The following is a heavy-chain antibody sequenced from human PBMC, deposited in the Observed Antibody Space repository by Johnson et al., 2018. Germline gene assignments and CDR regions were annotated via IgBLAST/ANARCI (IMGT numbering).Heavy chain of an antibody. Sequence: QVQLVESGGGLVKPGGSLRLSCAASGFTFSDYYMSWIRQAPGKGLEWVSYISSSGSTIYYADSVKGRFTISRDNAKNSLYLQMNSLRAEDTAVYYCARDLMDLFVPAAISHYYYDGMDVWGQGTTVTVSS. CDR2: ISSSGSTI. CDR3: ARDLMDLFVPAAISHYYYDGMDV. CDR1: GFTFSDYY. D-gene: IGHD2-2*01. J-gene: IGHJ6*02. V-gene: IGHV3-11*01.